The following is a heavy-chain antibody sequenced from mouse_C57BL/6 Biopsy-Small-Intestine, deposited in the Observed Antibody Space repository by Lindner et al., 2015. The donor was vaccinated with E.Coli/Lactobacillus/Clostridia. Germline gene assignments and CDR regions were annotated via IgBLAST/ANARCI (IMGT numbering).Heavy chain of an antibody. CDR1: GYTFTGYW. D-gene: IGHD1-1*01. CDR3: ARWGIYYGSSLYYFDY. Sequence: VQLQESGAELMKPGASVKLSCKATGYTFTGYWIEWVKQRPGHGLEWIGEILPGSGNTYYNEKFKGKATLTAERSSSTAYMQLSSLTSEDSAVYFCARWGIYYGSSLYYFDYWGQGTTLTVSS. J-gene: IGHJ2*01. CDR2: ILPGSGNT. V-gene: IGHV1-9*01.